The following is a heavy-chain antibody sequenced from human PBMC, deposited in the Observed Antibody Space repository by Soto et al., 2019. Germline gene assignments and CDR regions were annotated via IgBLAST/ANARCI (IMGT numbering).Heavy chain of an antibody. CDR3: ARAIGPTLFDY. CDR1: GFTLSSYD. V-gene: IGHV3-13*04. Sequence: EVQLVESGGGLVQPGGSLRLSCSASGFTLSSYDMHWVRQGTGKGLEWVSAIGTTGDTYYAGSVKGRFTISRENAKNSLYLQMNSLRAGDTAIYFCARAIGPTLFDYWGQGTLVTVSS. D-gene: IGHD3-22*01. J-gene: IGHJ4*02. CDR2: IGTTGDT.